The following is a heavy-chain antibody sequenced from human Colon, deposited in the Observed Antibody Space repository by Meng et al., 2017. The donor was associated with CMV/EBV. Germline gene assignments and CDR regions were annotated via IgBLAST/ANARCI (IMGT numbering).Heavy chain of an antibody. J-gene: IGHJ4*02. CDR1: GFTFSDYF. Sequence: GESLKISCTASGFTFSDYFFAWMRQAPGKGLEWLSYISPTSATIYYADSVKGRFAVSRDNAKKSLYLDMNSLTVEDTALYYCAREGRTKGFDYWGQGALVTVSS. CDR3: AREGRTKGFDY. V-gene: IGHV3-11*01. D-gene: IGHD1/OR15-1a*01. CDR2: ISPTSATI.